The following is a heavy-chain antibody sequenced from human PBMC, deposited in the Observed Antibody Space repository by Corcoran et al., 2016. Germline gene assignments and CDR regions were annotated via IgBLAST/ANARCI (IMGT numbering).Heavy chain of an antibody. J-gene: IGHJ4*02. CDR3: ARGEDYGEDY. CDR1: GFTFSYYN. V-gene: IGHV3-48*04. Sequence: EVQLMESGGGLVQPGGSLRLSCAASGFTFSYYNMNWVRQAPGKGLEWVSYISRSSSTIYYAASVKGRFTISRDNAKNSLFLQMNSLRAEDTAVYYCARGEDYGEDYWGQGTLVTVSS. D-gene: IGHD4-17*01. CDR2: ISRSSSTI.